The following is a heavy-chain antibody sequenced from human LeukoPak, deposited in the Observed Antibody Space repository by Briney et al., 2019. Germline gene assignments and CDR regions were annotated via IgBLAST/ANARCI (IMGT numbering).Heavy chain of an antibody. CDR2: ISSNSYI. CDR3: VRDRNGDYGGTFDY. Sequence: PGGSLRLSCAASGFTFSSYTMNWVRQAPGKGLEWVSFISSNSYIYYTDSVKGRFTISRDNAKSSVYLQMNSLGAEDTAVYYCVRDRNGDYGGTFDYWGQGTLVTVSS. D-gene: IGHD4-17*01. J-gene: IGHJ4*02. CDR1: GFTFSSYT. V-gene: IGHV3-21*06.